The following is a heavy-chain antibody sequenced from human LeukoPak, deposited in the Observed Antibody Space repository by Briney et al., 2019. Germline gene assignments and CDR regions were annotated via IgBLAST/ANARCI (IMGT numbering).Heavy chain of an antibody. V-gene: IGHV1-2*06. CDR3: ARVKGAAAGLKHGYFDY. D-gene: IGHD6-13*01. CDR2: INPNSGGT. J-gene: IGHJ4*02. CDR1: GGTFSSYY. Sequence: GASVKVSCKASGGTFSSYYMHWVRQAPGQGLEWMGRINPNSGGTNYAQKFQGRVTMTRDTSISTAYMELSRLRSDDTAVYYCARVKGAAAGLKHGYFDYWGQGTLVTVSS.